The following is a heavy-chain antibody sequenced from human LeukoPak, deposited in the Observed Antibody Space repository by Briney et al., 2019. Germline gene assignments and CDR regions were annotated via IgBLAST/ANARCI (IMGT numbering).Heavy chain of an antibody. D-gene: IGHD4-11*01. Sequence: GGSLILSCAASGFTFSDYCMSWIRQAPGKGLEWVSYISSSGSTIYYADSVKGRFTISRDNAKNSLYLQMNSLRAEDTAVYYCARAPDYSSAYYYCGMDVWGQGTTVTVSS. J-gene: IGHJ6*02. CDR1: GFTFSDYC. V-gene: IGHV3-11*01. CDR3: ARAPDYSSAYYYCGMDV. CDR2: ISSSGSTI.